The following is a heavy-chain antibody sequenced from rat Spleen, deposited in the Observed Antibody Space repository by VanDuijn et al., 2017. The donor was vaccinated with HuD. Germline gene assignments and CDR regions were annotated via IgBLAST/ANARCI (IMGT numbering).Heavy chain of an antibody. CDR2: IWNNGGT. J-gene: IGHJ2*01. V-gene: IGHV2S61*01. CDR1: GFSLSSYG. CDR3: ASGIFDF. D-gene: IGHD1-4*01. Sequence: QVQLKESGPGLVQPSQTLSLTCTVSGFSLSSYGVMWVRQPPGKGLEWVGVIWNNGGTDYHSPIKSRLSISRDTSKSQVFLKMNSLQTEDTAMYFCASGIFDFWGQGVMVTVSS.